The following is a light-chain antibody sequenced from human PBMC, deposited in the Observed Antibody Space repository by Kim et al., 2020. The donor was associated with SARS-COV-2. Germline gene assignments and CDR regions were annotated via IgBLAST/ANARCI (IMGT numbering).Light chain of an antibody. Sequence: ASVGDRVTITCRASQGISHDLGWYQHNPGKAPKRLIYAASSLQSGVPSRFSGSGSGTEFTLTISSLQPEDFATYYCLQYNTCPPTFGQGTKVDIK. V-gene: IGKV1-17*01. CDR2: AAS. CDR3: LQYNTCPPT. J-gene: IGKJ1*01. CDR1: QGISHD.